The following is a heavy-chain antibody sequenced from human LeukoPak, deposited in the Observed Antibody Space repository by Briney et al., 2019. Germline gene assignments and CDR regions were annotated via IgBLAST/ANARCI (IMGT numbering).Heavy chain of an antibody. V-gene: IGHV3-33*06. CDR2: IWSDKSNN. CDR3: AKDAQRGFDYSNSLEY. D-gene: IGHD4-11*01. J-gene: IGHJ4*02. CDR1: GFIFNHHA. Sequence: GGSLRLSCAASGFIFNHHAMHWVRQAPGKGLEWGAVIWSDKSNNFYADSVRGRFTISRDDSRKTVYLQMERMTAEDTAIYYCAKDAQRGFDYSNSLEYWGQGALVTVAS.